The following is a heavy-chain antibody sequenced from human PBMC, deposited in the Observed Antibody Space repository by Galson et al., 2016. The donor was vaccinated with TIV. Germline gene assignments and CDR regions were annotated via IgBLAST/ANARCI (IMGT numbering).Heavy chain of an antibody. CDR2: INPDSGDT. V-gene: IGHV1-2*02. Sequence: VKVFCKASGYTFTGYYMHWVRQAPGQGLEWMGWINPDSGDTNYSQKFQGRVTMTRDTSINTAYMELSNLKSDDTAVYYCARDPSPVTTSPFDIWGQGTMVTVSS. CDR1: GYTFTGYY. J-gene: IGHJ3*02. CDR3: ARDPSPVTTSPFDI. D-gene: IGHD4-17*01.